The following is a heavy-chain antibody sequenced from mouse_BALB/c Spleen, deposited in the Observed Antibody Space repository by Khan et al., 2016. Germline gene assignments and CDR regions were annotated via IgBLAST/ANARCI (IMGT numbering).Heavy chain of an antibody. CDR1: GYSITSGYG. J-gene: IGHJ2*01. V-gene: IGHV3-2*02. CDR2: ISYSGST. D-gene: IGHD1-2*01. CDR3: ARTARIKY. Sequence: EVALVESGPGLVKPSQSLSLTCTVTGYSITSGYGWNWIRQFPGNKLEWMGYISYSGSTNYNPSLKSRISITRDTSKNQFFLQLNSVTTEDTATYYCARTARIKYWGQGTTLTVSS.